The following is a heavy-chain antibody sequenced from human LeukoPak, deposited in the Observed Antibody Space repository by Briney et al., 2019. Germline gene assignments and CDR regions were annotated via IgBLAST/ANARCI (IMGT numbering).Heavy chain of an antibody. CDR1: GSTFTSYG. Sequence: ASVKVSCKASGSTFTSYGISWVRQAPGQGLEWMGWISVYNGNTNYAQKLQGRVTMTTDTSTSTAYMELRSLRSDDTAVYYCAREHYDFWSGYHGDYWGREPWSPSPQ. J-gene: IGHJ4*02. CDR3: AREHYDFWSGYHGDY. V-gene: IGHV1-18*01. D-gene: IGHD3-3*01. CDR2: ISVYNGNT.